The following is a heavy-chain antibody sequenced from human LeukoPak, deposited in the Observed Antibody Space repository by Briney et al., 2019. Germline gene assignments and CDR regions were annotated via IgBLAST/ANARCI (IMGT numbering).Heavy chain of an antibody. D-gene: IGHD6-25*01. CDR1: GFTFSSYS. V-gene: IGHV3-15*01. Sequence: PGGSLRLSCAASGFTFSSYSMNWVRQAPGKGLEWVGRIKSKTDGGTTDFAAPVKGRFTISRDDSQNTLSLQMTNLKTEDTAVYYCTTDSGNWYFYYYYMDVWGKGATVTVSS. CDR3: TTDSGNWYFYYYYMDV. CDR2: IKSKTDGGTT. J-gene: IGHJ6*03.